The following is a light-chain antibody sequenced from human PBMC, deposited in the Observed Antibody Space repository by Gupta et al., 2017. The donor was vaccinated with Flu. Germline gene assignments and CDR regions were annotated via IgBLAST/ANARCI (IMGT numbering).Light chain of an antibody. CDR1: KIVLYSSNNKNY. CDR2: WAS. V-gene: IGKV4-1*01. Sequence: NCSSSKIVLYSSNNKNYLAWYQQKPGQPPKLLIYWASTRESGVPDRFSGSGSGTDFTLTISSLQAEDVAVYYCQQYYSTPITFGQGTRLEIK. J-gene: IGKJ5*01. CDR3: QQYYSTPIT.